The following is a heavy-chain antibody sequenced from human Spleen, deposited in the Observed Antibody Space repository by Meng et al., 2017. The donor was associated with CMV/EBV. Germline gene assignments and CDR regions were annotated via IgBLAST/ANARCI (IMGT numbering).Heavy chain of an antibody. CDR2: IYYSGST. CDR1: GGSISSSSYY. Sequence: QLQLQESGPGLVKPSETLSLTCTVSGGSISSSSYYWGWIRQPPGKGLEWIGSIYYSGSTYYNPSLKSRVTISVDTSKNQFSLKLSSVTAADTAVYYCAPYQLLFSGPGGGDWFDTWGQGTLVTVAS. CDR3: APYQLLFSGPGGGDWFDT. J-gene: IGHJ5*02. D-gene: IGHD2-2*01. V-gene: IGHV4-39*07.